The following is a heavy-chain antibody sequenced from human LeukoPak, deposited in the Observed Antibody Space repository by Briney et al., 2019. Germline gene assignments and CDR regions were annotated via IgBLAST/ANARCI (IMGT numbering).Heavy chain of an antibody. CDR2: MNPNSGNT. CDR3: ARGGAAAGFDY. D-gene: IGHD6-13*01. J-gene: IGHJ4*02. CDR1: GYTFTSYG. Sequence: GASVKVSCKASGYTFTSYGISWVRQAPGQGLEWMGWMNPNSGNTGYAQKFQGRVTMTRNTSISTAYMELSSLRSEDTAVYYCARGGAAAGFDYWGQGTLVTVSS. V-gene: IGHV1-8*02.